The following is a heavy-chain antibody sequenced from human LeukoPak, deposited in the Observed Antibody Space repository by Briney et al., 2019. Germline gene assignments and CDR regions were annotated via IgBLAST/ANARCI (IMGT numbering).Heavy chain of an antibody. CDR1: GGSISSYY. D-gene: IGHD3-3*02. V-gene: IGHV4-4*07. CDR2: IYTSGST. Sequence: SETLSLTCTVSGGSISSYYWRWIRQPAGKGLEWIGRIYTSGSTNYNPSLKSRVTMSVDTSKNQFSLKLSSVTAADTAVYYCARDSTPPVDYYYGMDVWGQGTTVTVSS. J-gene: IGHJ6*02. CDR3: ARDSTPPVDYYYGMDV.